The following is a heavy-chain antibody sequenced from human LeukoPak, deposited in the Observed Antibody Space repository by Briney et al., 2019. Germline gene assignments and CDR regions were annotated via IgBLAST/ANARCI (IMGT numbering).Heavy chain of an antibody. CDR2: MYHSGST. V-gene: IGHV4-38-2*01. D-gene: IGHD6-13*01. CDR3: ARQGGSSSPYYYYYMDV. J-gene: IGHJ6*03. Sequence: PSETLSLTCAVSAYSISSGYYWGWFRQPPGKGLEWIGCMYHSGSTYYNPSLKSRVTISVDTSKNQLSLKLSSVTAADTAVYYCARQGGSSSPYYYYYMDVWGKGTTVTVSS. CDR1: AYSISSGYY.